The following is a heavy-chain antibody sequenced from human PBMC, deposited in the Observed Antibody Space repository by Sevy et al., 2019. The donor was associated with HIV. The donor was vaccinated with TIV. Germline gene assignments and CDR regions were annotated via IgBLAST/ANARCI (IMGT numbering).Heavy chain of an antibody. CDR1: GGSSSGYY. CDR2: ISHRGST. V-gene: IGHV4-34*01. Sequence: SETLSLTCAVSGGSSSGYYWAWIRQSPGKGLEWIGEISHRGSTKYNPSLKSRVSISVDTSKDQISLRLTSLTAAYTAVYYCARGGIMATTEYGMDVWGQGTTITVSS. D-gene: IGHD1-1*01. J-gene: IGHJ6*02. CDR3: ARGGIMATTEYGMDV.